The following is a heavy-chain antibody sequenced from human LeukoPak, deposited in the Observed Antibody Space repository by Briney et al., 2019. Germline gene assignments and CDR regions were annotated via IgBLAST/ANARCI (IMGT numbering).Heavy chain of an antibody. CDR1: GFTVSSNY. CDR3: ARGYYSSCGY. V-gene: IGHV3-74*01. Sequence: GGSLRLSCAASGFTVSSNYMSWVRQAPGKGLVWVSRISSDGTSTNYADSVKGRFTISRDNAKNTLYLQMNSLRADDTAVYYCARGYYSSCGYWGQGTLVTVSS. CDR2: ISSDGTST. D-gene: IGHD6-13*01. J-gene: IGHJ4*02.